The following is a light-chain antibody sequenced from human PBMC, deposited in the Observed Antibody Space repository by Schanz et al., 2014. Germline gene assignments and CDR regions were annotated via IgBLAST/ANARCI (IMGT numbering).Light chain of an antibody. Sequence: QSALTQPPSASGSPGQSVTISCTGTSSDVGGYNFVSWYQQHPGKAPKLMIYEVSKRPSGVPDRFSGSKSGNTASLTVSGLQADDEADYYCSSHSLTSILVFGGGTKVTVL. CDR1: SSDVGGYNF. J-gene: IGLJ2*01. CDR2: EVS. CDR3: SSHSLTSILV. V-gene: IGLV2-8*01.